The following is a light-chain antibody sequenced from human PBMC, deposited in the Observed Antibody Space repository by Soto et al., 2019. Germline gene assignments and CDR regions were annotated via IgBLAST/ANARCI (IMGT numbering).Light chain of an antibody. J-gene: IGLJ2*01. V-gene: IGLV2-8*01. CDR3: SSFARGDNPHVL. CDR1: SSDVGGSDY. Sequence: QSALTQPPSASGSPGQSVTISCTGTSSDVGGSDYVSWYQQDPGNAPKLIIYEVTKRPAGVPDRFSGSKSGNTASLTVSGLQADDESYYYCSSFARGDNPHVLFGGGTKLTVL. CDR2: EVT.